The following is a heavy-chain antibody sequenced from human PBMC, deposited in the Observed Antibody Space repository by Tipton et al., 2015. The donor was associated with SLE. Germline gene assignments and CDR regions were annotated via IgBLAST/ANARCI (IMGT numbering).Heavy chain of an antibody. CDR3: ARQYYDILTGYQGAFDI. CDR1: GGSFSGYY. D-gene: IGHD3-9*01. J-gene: IGHJ3*02. V-gene: IGHV4-34*01. CDR2: INHSGST. Sequence: TLSLTCAVYGGSFSGYYWSWIRQPPGKGLEWIGEINHSGSTNYNPSLKSRVTISVDTSKNQFSLKLSSVTAADTAVYYCARQYYDILTGYQGAFDIWGQGTMVTVSS.